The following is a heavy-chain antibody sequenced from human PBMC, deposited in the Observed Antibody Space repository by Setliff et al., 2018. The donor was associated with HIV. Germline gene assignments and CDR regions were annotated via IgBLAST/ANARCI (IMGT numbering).Heavy chain of an antibody. CDR1: GFSISSGGFY. V-gene: IGHV4-31*03. J-gene: IGHJ3*01. CDR2: IFGSGIT. D-gene: IGHD7-27*01. Sequence: SETLSLTCTLSGFSISSGGFYWNWIRQRPGKGLEWIGYIFGSGITYYNPSLKSRPRISIDTSATQFSVELSSVTAADTALYFCARVPNWGEAPFAFDVWGLGTMVTVSS. CDR3: ARVPNWGEAPFAFDV.